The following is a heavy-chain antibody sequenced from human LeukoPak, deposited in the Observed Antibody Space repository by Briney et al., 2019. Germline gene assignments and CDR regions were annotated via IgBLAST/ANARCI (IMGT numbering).Heavy chain of an antibody. V-gene: IGHV3-23*01. CDR1: GLSFSSFA. CDR3: ARGGLSTYFDF. Sequence: GGSLRLSCAASGLSFSSFAMTWVRQAPGKGLEWVSSITGGHYATYNTDSVKGRFTISRDNAKNTLYLQMNSLRAEDTAVYYCARGGLSTYFDFWGQGTLVTVSS. J-gene: IGHJ4*02. CDR2: ITGGHYAT.